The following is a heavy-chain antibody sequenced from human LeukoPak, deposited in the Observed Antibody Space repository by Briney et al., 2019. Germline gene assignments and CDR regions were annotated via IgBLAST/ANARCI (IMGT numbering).Heavy chain of an antibody. CDR2: ISSSGSTI. V-gene: IGHV3-11*01. CDR3: ARGSYFRVLYYYYMDV. J-gene: IGHJ6*03. CDR1: GFTFSDYY. D-gene: IGHD2/OR15-2a*01. Sequence: GGSLRLSCAASGFTFSDYYMSWIRQAPGKGLEWASYISSSGSTIYYADSVKGRFTISRDNAKNSLYLQMNSLRAEDTAVYYCARGSYFRVLYYYYMDVWGKGTTVTVSS.